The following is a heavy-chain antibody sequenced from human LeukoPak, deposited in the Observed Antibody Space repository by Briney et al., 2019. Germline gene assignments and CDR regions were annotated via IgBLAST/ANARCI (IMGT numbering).Heavy chain of an antibody. CDR3: ARGLTELGTAYYYYMDV. D-gene: IGHD7-27*01. J-gene: IGHJ6*03. CDR1: GESFSGYS. Sequence: SETLSLTCAVYGESFSGYSWSWIRQSPGKGLEWIADIIHSGSTNYNSSLKSRVTISLDTSKNQFSLNLTSVTAADTAVYYCARGLTELGTAYYYYMDVWGKGTTVIVSS. CDR2: IIHSGST. V-gene: IGHV4-34*01.